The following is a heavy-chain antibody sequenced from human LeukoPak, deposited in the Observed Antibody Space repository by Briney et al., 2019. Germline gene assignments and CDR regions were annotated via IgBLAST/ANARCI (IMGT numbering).Heavy chain of an antibody. D-gene: IGHD3-22*01. V-gene: IGHV1-46*01. CDR3: ARDYYDSSGYSINPRQFDY. J-gene: IGHJ4*02. Sequence: ASVKVSCKASGYTFTSCYMHWVRQAPGQGLEWMGIINPSGGSTSYAQKFQGRVTMTRDMSTSTVYMELSSLRSEDTAVYYCARDYYDSSGYSINPRQFDYWGQGTLVTVSS. CDR1: GYTFTSCY. CDR2: INPSGGST.